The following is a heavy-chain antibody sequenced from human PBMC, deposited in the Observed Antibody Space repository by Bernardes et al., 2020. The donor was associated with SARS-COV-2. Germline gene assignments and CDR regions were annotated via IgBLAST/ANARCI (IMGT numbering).Heavy chain of an antibody. CDR1: GGSVSSGGYF. Sequence: SETLSLTCTVSGGSVSSGGYFWSWVRQHPGKGLEWVGYISDSGNTFYNPSLRSPITISLDTSKNQFSLKVTSVTAADTAVYYCGGAWGLPKRIVYWGQGTLVTVSS. V-gene: IGHV4-31*01. CDR2: ISDSGNT. D-gene: IGHD7-27*01. J-gene: IGHJ4*02. CDR3: GGAWGLPKRIVY.